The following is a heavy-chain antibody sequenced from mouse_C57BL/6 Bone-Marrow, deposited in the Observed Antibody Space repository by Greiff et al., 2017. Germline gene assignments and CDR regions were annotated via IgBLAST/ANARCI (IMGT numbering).Heavy chain of an antibody. CDR2: ISDGGSYT. CDR1: GFTFSSYA. D-gene: IGHD4-1*01. CDR3: ARDPSGYFDY. J-gene: IGHJ2*01. V-gene: IGHV5-4*01. Sequence: EVQLKESGGGLVKPGGSLKLSCAASGFTFSSYAMSWVRQTPEKRLEWVATISDGGSYTYYPDNVKGRFTISRDNAKNNLYLQMSHLKSEDTAMYYCARDPSGYFDYWGQGTTLTVSS.